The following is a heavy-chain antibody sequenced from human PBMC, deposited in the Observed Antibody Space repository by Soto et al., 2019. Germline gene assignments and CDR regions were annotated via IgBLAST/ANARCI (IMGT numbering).Heavy chain of an antibody. V-gene: IGHV4-39*01. CDR3: ARQVVDGTVAGAGSFDF. CDR2: FYYSGST. CDR1: GGSISSTSYY. J-gene: IGHJ4*02. Sequence: QLQLQESGPGLVKPSETLSLTCTVSGGSISSTSYYWVWIRQPPGKGLEWIGSFYYSGSTYYNPSLKSRVTISVDTSENQFSLKLSSVTAADTAVYYCARQVVDGTVAGAGSFDFWGQGTLVIVSS. D-gene: IGHD6-19*01.